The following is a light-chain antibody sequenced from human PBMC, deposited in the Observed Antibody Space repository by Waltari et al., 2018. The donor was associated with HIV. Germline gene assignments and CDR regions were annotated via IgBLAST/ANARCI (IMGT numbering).Light chain of an antibody. CDR1: QSVRNY. V-gene: IGKV3-11*01. J-gene: IGKJ4*01. CDR2: DAS. Sequence: EFVLTQSPATLSLSPGERATLSCRASQSVRNYLAWYQQRPGQAPRLLIYDASNRATGIPARFSGSGSGTDFTLTISSLEPEDFAVYYCQQRSSWPLLTFGGGTKVEIK. CDR3: QQRSSWPLLT.